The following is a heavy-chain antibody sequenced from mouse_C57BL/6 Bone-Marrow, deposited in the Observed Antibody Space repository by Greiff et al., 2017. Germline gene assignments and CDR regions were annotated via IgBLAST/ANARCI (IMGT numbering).Heavy chain of an antibody. CDR1: GFNIKDDY. V-gene: IGHV14-4*01. Sequence: EVQLQPSGAELVRPGASVKLSCTASGFNIKDDYMHWVKQRPEQGLEWIGWIDPENGDTEYASKFQGKATITADTSSNTAYLQLSSLTSEDTAVYYCTYYDYDGGDYAMDYWGQGTSVTVSS. CDR2: IDPENGDT. CDR3: TYYDYDGGDYAMDY. J-gene: IGHJ4*01. D-gene: IGHD2-4*01.